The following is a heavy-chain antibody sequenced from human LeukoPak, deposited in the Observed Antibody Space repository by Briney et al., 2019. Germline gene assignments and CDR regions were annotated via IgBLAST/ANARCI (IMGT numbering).Heavy chain of an antibody. CDR2: IKQDGSEK. Sequence: GGSLRLSCASSAFTSSSYWMGWVRQAPGKGLEWVANIKQDGSEKYYVDSVKGRFTISRDSAKNSLYLQMNSLRAEDTAVYYCARDLASGWFDPWGQGTLVTVSS. CDR3: ARDLASGWFDP. D-gene: IGHD2-15*01. J-gene: IGHJ5*02. V-gene: IGHV3-7*01. CDR1: AFTSSSYW.